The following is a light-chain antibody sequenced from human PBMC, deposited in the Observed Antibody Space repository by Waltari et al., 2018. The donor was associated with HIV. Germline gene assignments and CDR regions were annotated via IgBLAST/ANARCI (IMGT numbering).Light chain of an antibody. Sequence: QSVLTQPPSVSGTPGQRVTISCSGSTSNVGSNTVTWYQQLPGPAPKIHIYTTERRPSGVPDRFSGSKSVTSASLAISGLQSEDEADYYCASWDGGLNVVFGGGTKLTVL. CDR3: ASWDGGLNVV. V-gene: IGLV1-44*01. CDR2: TTE. J-gene: IGLJ2*01. CDR1: TSNVGSNT.